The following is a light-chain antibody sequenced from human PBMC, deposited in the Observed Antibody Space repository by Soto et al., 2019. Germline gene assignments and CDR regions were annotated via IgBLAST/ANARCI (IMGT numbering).Light chain of an antibody. J-gene: IGLJ2*01. CDR1: SSNIGAGYD. CDR2: GND. V-gene: IGLV1-40*01. Sequence: QSVLTQPPSVSGAPGQRVTISCTGSSSNIGAGYDVHWYQQLPGTAPKLLMYGNDNRPSGVPDRFSGSKSGTSASLAITGLQAEDEADYYCQSYDTALSGSLFGGGTKVTVL. CDR3: QSYDTALSGSL.